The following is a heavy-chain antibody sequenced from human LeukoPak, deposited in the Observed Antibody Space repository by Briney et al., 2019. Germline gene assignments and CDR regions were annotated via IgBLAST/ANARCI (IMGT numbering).Heavy chain of an antibody. D-gene: IGHD3-10*01. J-gene: IGHJ6*02. CDR1: GYTFTSYG. CDR2: ISAYNGNT. V-gene: IGHV1-18*01. Sequence: ASVKVSCTASGYTFTSYGISWVRQAPGQGLEWMGWISAYNGNTNHAQKLQGRVTMTTDTSTSTAYMELRSLRSDDTAVYYCARHSGRWYYYYYGMDVWGQGTTVTVSS. CDR3: ARHSGRWYYYYYGMDV.